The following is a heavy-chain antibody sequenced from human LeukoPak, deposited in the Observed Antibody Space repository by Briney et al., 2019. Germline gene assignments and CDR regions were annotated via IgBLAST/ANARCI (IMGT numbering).Heavy chain of an antibody. D-gene: IGHD6-19*01. Sequence: GGSLRLSCAASGFTFSSYWMSWVRQAPGKGVEWVATIKHDGSERYYVDSVKGRFTISRDNAKNSLYLQMDSLRAEDTAVYYCARAIFSSGWYLIDYWGKGTLVTISS. V-gene: IGHV3-7*01. CDR3: ARAIFSSGWYLIDY. CDR1: GFTFSSYW. J-gene: IGHJ4*02. CDR2: IKHDGSER.